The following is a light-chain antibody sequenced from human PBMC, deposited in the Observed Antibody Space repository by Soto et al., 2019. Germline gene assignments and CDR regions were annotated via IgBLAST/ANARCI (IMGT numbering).Light chain of an antibody. CDR3: QQRNVWPPIT. Sequence: DIQMTQSPSSVSASVGDIVTISFRASQDISSKLAWYQQRPGKAPKLLIYAASSLQSGVPSRFGGSRSGTEFTLTINNLEPEDFAVYYCQQRNVWPPITFSQGTRLEIK. J-gene: IGKJ5*01. V-gene: IGKV1-12*01. CDR2: AAS. CDR1: QDISSK.